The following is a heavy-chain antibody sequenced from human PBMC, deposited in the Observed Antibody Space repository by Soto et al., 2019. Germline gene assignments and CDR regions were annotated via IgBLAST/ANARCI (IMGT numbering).Heavy chain of an antibody. CDR2: MNPNSGKP. D-gene: IGHD4-17*01. CDR3: ARTLYGDNVDY. Sequence: QVQLVQSGAEVKKPGASVKVSCKASGYTFTSYDINWVRQATGQGLEWMGCMNPNSGKPGYAQKVQGRVTMTRNTSISTAYMELSSLRSEDTAGYYGARTLYGDNVDYWGQGTLVTVSS. CDR1: GYTFTSYD. V-gene: IGHV1-8*01. J-gene: IGHJ4*02.